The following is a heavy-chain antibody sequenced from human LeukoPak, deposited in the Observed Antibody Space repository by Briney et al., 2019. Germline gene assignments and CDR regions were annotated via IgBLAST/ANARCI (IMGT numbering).Heavy chain of an antibody. CDR2: ISSSSSYI. CDR3: ARGGRLLYYFDY. CDR1: GFTFSSYG. D-gene: IGHD6-25*01. Sequence: GGSLRLSCAASGFTFSSYGMNWVRQAPGKGLEWVSSISSSSSYIYYADSVKGRFTISRDNAKNSLYLQMNSLRAEDTAVYYCARGGRLLYYFDYWGQGTLVTVSS. J-gene: IGHJ4*02. V-gene: IGHV3-21*01.